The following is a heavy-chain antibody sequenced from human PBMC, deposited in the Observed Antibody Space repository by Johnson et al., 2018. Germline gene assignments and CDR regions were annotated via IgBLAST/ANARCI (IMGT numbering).Heavy chain of an antibody. D-gene: IGHD4-17*01. CDR3: ASQEQCVGYVCYGVGLEI. CDR1: GDSVSSYF. J-gene: IGHJ3*02. CDR2: IIDRGNT. V-gene: IGHV4-59*02. Sequence: QVQLQESGPGLVKPSATLSLTCTVSGDSVSSYFWSWIRQPPGKGLEWIGYIIDRGNTNYHPSLKSRVTMSVDTSKNQFSLILKSVTAADRAVYYCASQEQCVGYVCYGVGLEIWGQWTLVTVSS.